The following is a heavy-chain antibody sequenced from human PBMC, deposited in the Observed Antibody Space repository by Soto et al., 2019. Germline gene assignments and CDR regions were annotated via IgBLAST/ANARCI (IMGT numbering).Heavy chain of an antibody. CDR2: IYYSGST. CDR1: GGSINSGDYY. J-gene: IGHJ4*02. CDR3: ARIGLTTALL. D-gene: IGHD4-17*01. Sequence: TLSLTCTVSGGSINSGDYYWSWIRQPPGKGLEWIGYIYYSGSTYYNPPLRSRVTISIDTSKNHFFLNLSSVTAADTAVYFCARIGLTTALLWGQGTLVTVSS. V-gene: IGHV4-30-4*01.